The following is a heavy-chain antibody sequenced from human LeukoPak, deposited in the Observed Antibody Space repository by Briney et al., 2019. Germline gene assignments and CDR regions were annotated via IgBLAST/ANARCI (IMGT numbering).Heavy chain of an antibody. CDR3: ARDYYDSNGYFP. Sequence: PGGSLRLSCAASGFTFSRYSMNWVRQAPGRGLEWVSYISSSSSTKYYADSVKGRFTISRDNAKNSLYLQMNSLRDEDTAVYYCARDYYDSNGYFPWGQGTLVTVSS. D-gene: IGHD3-22*01. CDR2: ISSSSSTK. J-gene: IGHJ5*02. CDR1: GFTFSRYS. V-gene: IGHV3-48*02.